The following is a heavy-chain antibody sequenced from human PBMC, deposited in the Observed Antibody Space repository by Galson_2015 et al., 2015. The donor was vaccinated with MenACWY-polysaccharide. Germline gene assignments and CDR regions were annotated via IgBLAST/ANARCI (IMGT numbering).Heavy chain of an antibody. CDR3: ASARHSSGYYWYFDL. CDR1: GYTFKSYA. J-gene: IGHJ2*01. V-gene: IGHV1-24*01. Sequence: SVKVSCKASGYTFKSYAMHWVRQAPGKGLEWMGGFDPEDGETIYAQKFQGRVTMTEDTSTDTAYMELSSLRSEDTAVYYCASARHSSGYYWYFDLWGRGTLVTVSS. CDR2: FDPEDGET. D-gene: IGHD3-22*01.